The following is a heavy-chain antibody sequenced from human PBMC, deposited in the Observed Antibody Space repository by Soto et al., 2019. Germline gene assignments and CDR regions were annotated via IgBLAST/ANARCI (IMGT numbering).Heavy chain of an antibody. CDR1: GFTFGDYA. CDR3: TRPEAEYYDFWSGPEY. CDR2: IRSKAYGGTT. Sequence: LRLSCTASGFTFGDYAMSWFRQAPGKGLEWVGFIRSKAYGGTTEYAASVKGRFTISRDDSKSIAYLQMNSLKTEDTAVYYCTRPEAEYYDFWSGPEYWGQGTLVTVSS. J-gene: IGHJ4*02. V-gene: IGHV3-49*03. D-gene: IGHD3-3*01.